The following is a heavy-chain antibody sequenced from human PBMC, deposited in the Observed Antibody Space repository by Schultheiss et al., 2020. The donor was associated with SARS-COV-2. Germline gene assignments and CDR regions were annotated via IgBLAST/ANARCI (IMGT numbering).Heavy chain of an antibody. Sequence: GGSLRLSCVASGFTFSSYGMHWVRQAPGKGLEWVAVIWYDGSNKYYADSVKGRFTISRDNSKNTVYLQMNSLRAEDTAVYYCARALPYGSGSYLDYWGQGTLVTVSS. CDR1: GFTFSSYG. V-gene: IGHV3-33*08. J-gene: IGHJ4*02. CDR2: IWYDGSNK. CDR3: ARALPYGSGSYLDY. D-gene: IGHD3-10*01.